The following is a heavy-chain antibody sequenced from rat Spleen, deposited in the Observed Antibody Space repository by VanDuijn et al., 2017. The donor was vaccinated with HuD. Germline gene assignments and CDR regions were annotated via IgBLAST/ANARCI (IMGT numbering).Heavy chain of an antibody. V-gene: IGHV5-58*01. J-gene: IGHJ4*01. D-gene: IGHD1-2*01. CDR1: GFTFSSYW. Sequence: EVQLVETGGGLVHPGESLKLSCVASGFTFSSYWMFWIRQAPGEGLEWLSSISPDGGSTYYPDSMKGRFTISRDNAENTVYLQMNSLRSEDTATYFCGEDMNYFSTYPFYLMGAWGQGTSVTVSS. CDR2: ISPDGGST. CDR3: GEDMNYFSTYPFYLMGA.